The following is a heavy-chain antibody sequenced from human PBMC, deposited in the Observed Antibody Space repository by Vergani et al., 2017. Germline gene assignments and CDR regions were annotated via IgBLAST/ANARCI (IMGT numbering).Heavy chain of an antibody. CDR1: GFSLSSSGMR. J-gene: IGHJ4*02. Sequence: QVTLKESGPALVKPTKTLTLTCTLSGFSLSSSGMRVSWIRQPPGKALEWLARIDWDDDKFYSTSMKTRVTISKDTSRNEVVLTMTDMDPADTATYYCARIQDRAYSGFGYWGQGILVVVSS. V-gene: IGHV2-70*04. D-gene: IGHD5-12*01. CDR3: ARIQDRAYSGFGY. CDR2: IDWDDDK.